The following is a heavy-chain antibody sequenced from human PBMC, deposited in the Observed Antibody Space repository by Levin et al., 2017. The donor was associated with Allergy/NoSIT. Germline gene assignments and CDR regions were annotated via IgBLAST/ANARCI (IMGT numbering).Heavy chain of an antibody. CDR1: GGSFSGYY. J-gene: IGHJ6*02. D-gene: IGHD3-10*01. CDR3: ARGGGGYYYGMDV. CDR2: INHSGST. Sequence: SQTLSLTCAVYGGSFSGYYWSWIRQPPGKGLEWIGEINHSGSTNYNPSLKSRVTISVDTSKNQFSLKLSSVTAADTAVYYCARGGGGYYYGMDVWGQGTTVTVSS. V-gene: IGHV4-34*01.